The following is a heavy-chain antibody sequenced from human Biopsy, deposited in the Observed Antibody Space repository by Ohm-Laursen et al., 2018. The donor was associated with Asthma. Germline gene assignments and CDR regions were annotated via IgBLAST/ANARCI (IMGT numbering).Heavy chain of an antibody. D-gene: IGHD3-22*01. CDR3: ARGDSSNWSHYYFDY. J-gene: IGHJ4*02. Sequence: SLRLSCTASGFAVSRDYMFWVRQAPGKALEWVSVIYSGGTSNTADSVRGRFTISRDYSKNTLYLQMHSLRAEDTAVYYCARGDSSNWSHYYFDYWGQGTLVTVSS. CDR1: GFAVSRDY. CDR2: IYSGGTS. V-gene: IGHV3-53*01.